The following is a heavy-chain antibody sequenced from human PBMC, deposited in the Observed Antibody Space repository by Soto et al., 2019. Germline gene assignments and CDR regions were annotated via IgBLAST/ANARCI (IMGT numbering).Heavy chain of an antibody. CDR1: GGGNLRDYR. D-gene: IGHD4-4*01. CDR2: IIPKLGSA. J-gene: IGHJ4*02. V-gene: IGHV1-69*01. Sequence: QVQLVQSGAEVKEPGSSVKVSCKASGGGNLRDYRTTWVRRAPGQGLEWMGGIIPKLGSANYAQNFQGRVTVTADESTNTVYMELRSLRSDDTAVYYCARGVDGYSFGAVYWGQGTPVTVSS. CDR3: ARGVDGYSFGAVY.